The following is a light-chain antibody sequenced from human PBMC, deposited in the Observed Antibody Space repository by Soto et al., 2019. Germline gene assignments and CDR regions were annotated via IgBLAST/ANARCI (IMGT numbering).Light chain of an antibody. CDR1: QSVSSN. V-gene: IGKV3-15*01. Sequence: EIVMSQSPATLSVAPGEIATLSCRASQSVSSNLAWHQQKPGQDTRLLIYGASTRATGIKARFSGSGSGTEFTLTISSLQSEDFAVYYCKQYNNWHQTFGQGTQLDIK. J-gene: IGKJ1*01. CDR3: KQYNNWHQT. CDR2: GAS.